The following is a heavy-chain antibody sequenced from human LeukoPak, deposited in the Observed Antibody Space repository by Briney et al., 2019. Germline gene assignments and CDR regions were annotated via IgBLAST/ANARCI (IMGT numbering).Heavy chain of an antibody. J-gene: IGHJ4*02. CDR3: ATYGDYGSDY. CDR2: IYNSGDT. CDR1: SATIRTYH. D-gene: IGHD4-17*01. Sequence: SETLSLTCSVSSATIRTYHWSWIRQPAGKGLEWIGRIYNSGDTSYNPSLKSRVTMSLDTSKNQVSLNLNFVTAADTAVYYCATYGDYGSDYWGQGTLVTVSS. V-gene: IGHV4-4*07.